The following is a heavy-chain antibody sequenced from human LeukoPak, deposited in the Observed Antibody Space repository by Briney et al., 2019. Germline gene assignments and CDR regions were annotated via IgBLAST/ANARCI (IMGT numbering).Heavy chain of an antibody. CDR3: ARGIVGATIVPHYFDY. J-gene: IGHJ4*02. CDR2: IIPIFGTA. Sequence: ASVKVSCKASGGTFRNYAISWVRQAPGQGLEWMGGIIPIFGTANYAQQFQGRDTITADESTSTAYMELSSLRSEDTAVYYCARGIVGATIVPHYFDYWGQGTLVPVSS. V-gene: IGHV1-69*13. D-gene: IGHD1-26*01. CDR1: GGTFRNYA.